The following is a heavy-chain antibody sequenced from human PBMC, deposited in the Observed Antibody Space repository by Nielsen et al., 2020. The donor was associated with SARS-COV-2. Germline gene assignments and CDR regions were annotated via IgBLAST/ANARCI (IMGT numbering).Heavy chain of an antibody. J-gene: IGHJ6*02. CDR1: GFTFSSYG. CDR2: IWYDGSNK. D-gene: IGHD6-13*01. V-gene: IGHV3-33*01. Sequence: GESLKISCAASGFTFSSYGMHWVRQAPGKGLEWVAVIWYDGSNKYYADSVKGRFTISRDNSKNTLYLQMNDLRAEDTAVYYCARDGRIAAALYGMDVWGQGTMVTVSS. CDR3: ARDGRIAAALYGMDV.